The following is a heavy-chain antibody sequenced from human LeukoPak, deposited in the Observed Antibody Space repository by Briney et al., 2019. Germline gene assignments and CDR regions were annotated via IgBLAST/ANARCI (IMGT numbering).Heavy chain of an antibody. CDR3: ARGKLDPMVRGVHNWFDP. J-gene: IGHJ5*02. CDR2: IYYSGST. CDR1: GGSVSSGSYY. D-gene: IGHD3-10*01. Sequence: PSETLSLTCTVSGGSVSSGSYYWSWIRQPPGKGLEWIGYIYYSGSTNYNPSLKSRVTISVDTSKNQFSLKLSSVTAADTAVYYCARGKLDPMVRGVHNWFDPWGQGTLVTVSS. V-gene: IGHV4-61*01.